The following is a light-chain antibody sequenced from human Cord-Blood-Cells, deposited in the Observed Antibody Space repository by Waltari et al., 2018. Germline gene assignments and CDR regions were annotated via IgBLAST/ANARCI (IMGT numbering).Light chain of an antibody. V-gene: IGKV1-9*01. CDR1: QGISSY. J-gene: IGKJ5*01. CDR2: AGS. CDR3: QQLNSYPIT. Sequence: IQLTQSPSSLSASVGDRVTITCRASQGISSYLAWYQQKPGKAPKLLIYAGSTLQSGVPARCSGSVAGTDFTLTISSLQPEDFATYYCQQLNSYPITFGQGTRLEIK.